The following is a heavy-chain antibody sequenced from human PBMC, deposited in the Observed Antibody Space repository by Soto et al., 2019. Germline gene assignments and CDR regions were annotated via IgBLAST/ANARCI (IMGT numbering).Heavy chain of an antibody. CDR1: GGTFSSYA. Sequence: QVQLVQSGAEVKKPGSSVKVSCKASGGTFSSYAISWVRQAPGQGLEWMGGIIPIFGTAGYAQKFQGRVTITADESTSTAYMELSSLRSEDTAVYYLASHYDSRSYYYYYGMDVWGQGTTVTVSS. V-gene: IGHV1-69*12. CDR2: IIPIFGTA. D-gene: IGHD3-22*01. CDR3: ASHYDSRSYYYYYGMDV. J-gene: IGHJ6*02.